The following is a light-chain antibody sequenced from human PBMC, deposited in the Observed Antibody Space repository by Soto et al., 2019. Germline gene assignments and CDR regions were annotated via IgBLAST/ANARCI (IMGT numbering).Light chain of an antibody. J-gene: IGKJ4*01. V-gene: IGKV3D-20*02. CDR3: HQRSNWPRT. CDR2: GAS. CDR1: QSISSSY. Sequence: EVVLTQSPGTLSLSPGERATLSCKASQSISSSYLAWYQQKPGQAPRLLIYGASTRATGIPDKFSGSGSGTDFTLTISRLEPEDFAVYYCHQRSNWPRTFGGGSKVEIK.